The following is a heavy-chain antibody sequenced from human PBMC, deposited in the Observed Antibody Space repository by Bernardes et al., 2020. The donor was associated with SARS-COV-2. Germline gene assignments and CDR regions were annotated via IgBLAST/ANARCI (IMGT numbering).Heavy chain of an antibody. D-gene: IGHD3-9*01. Sequence: SLRLSCAASGFTFNSYSMNWVRHATGKGLEWVSYISSSSSTIYYADSVKGRFTISRDNAKNSLYLQMNSLRAEDTAVYYCARDLLRYFDRAPRRNFMDVWGQGTTVTVSS. CDR1: GFTFNSYS. CDR2: ISSSSSTI. CDR3: ARDLLRYFDRAPRRNFMDV. J-gene: IGHJ6*02. V-gene: IGHV3-48*01.